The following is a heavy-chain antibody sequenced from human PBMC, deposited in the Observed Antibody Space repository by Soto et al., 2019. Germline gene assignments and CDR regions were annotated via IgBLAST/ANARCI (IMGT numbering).Heavy chain of an antibody. D-gene: IGHD2-8*01. J-gene: IGHJ5*02. CDR2: IYYSGST. CDR1: GGSVSSDSYY. Sequence: QVQLQESGPGLVKPSETLSLTCTVSGGSVSSDSYYWSWIRQPPGKGLEWIGYIYYSGSTNYNSSLKSRVTISVDTSKNQFSRQLSSVSAADTAVYYCTQEGSGYCVNGVWYRGGWFDPWGQGTLVTVSS. CDR3: TQEGSGYCVNGVWYRGGWFDP. V-gene: IGHV4-61*01.